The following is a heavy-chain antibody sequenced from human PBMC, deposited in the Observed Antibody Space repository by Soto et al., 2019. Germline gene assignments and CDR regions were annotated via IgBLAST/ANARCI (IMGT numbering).Heavy chain of an antibody. CDR1: GATFGNTA. CDR3: ARDGDPGYAFWSGPLGGGRFDP. J-gene: IGHJ5*02. D-gene: IGHD3-3*01. V-gene: IGHV1-69*12. Sequence: QVQLVQSGAEVKKPGSSVNVSCKTSGATFGNTAVTWVRQAPGQGLEWMGGIVPMFGTANYAQKFQGRVTRTADESTKTAYKELSRLRADDTAVYYCARDGDPGYAFWSGPLGGGRFDPWGQGTLVTVSS. CDR2: IVPMFGTA.